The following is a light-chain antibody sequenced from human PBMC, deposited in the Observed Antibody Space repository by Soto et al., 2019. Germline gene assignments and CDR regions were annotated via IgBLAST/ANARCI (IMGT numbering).Light chain of an antibody. J-gene: IGLJ1*01. Sequence: QAVVTQPPSVSGAPGQRVTISCTGSSSNIGAGHDVHWYQQLPGSAPKLLISGSRNRPSGVPDRFSGSRSGTSASLAITGLQAEDEADYYCQSYDSGVSAHYVFGTGTKVTVL. CDR3: QSYDSGVSAHYV. V-gene: IGLV1-40*01. CDR2: GSR. CDR1: SSNIGAGHD.